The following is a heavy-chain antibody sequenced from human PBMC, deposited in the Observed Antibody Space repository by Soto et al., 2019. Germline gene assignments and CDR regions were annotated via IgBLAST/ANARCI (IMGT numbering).Heavy chain of an antibody. J-gene: IGHJ4*02. CDR1: GGSFSGYY. CDR2: INHSGST. CDR3: ARGVMRYCSGGSCPDRFDY. V-gene: IGHV4-34*01. D-gene: IGHD2-15*01. Sequence: QVQLQQWGAGLLKPSETLSLTCAVYGGSFSGYYWSWIRQPPGKGLEWIGEINHSGSTNYNPSLKSRDTISVDTSKNQFSLKLSSVTAADTAVYYCARGVMRYCSGGSCPDRFDYWGQGTLVTVSS.